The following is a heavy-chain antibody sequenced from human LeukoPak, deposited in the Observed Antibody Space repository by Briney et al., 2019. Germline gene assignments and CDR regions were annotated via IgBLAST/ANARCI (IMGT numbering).Heavy chain of an antibody. D-gene: IGHD5-12*01. CDR3: ARGGYSGYEFDY. Sequence: GESLKISCRASGYSFTTYWIGWVRQMPGKGLEWMGVIYPSDSDTRYSPSFQGQVTISADKSISTAYLQWSSLKASGTAMYYCARGGYSGYEFDYWGQGTLVTVSS. CDR2: IYPSDSDT. V-gene: IGHV5-51*01. CDR1: GYSFTTYW. J-gene: IGHJ4*02.